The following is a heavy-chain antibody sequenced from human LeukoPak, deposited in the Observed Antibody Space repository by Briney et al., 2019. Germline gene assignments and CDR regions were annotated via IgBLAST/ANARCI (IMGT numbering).Heavy chain of an antibody. Sequence: ASLKVSCKASGYTFTGYYMHWVRQAPGQGLEWMGWINPNSGGTNYAQKFKGRVTMTRDPSINTAYMELNSLTSDDTAVYYCARDIRPRVESFDYWGQGTLVTVSS. CDR2: INPNSGGT. CDR1: GYTFTGYY. V-gene: IGHV1-2*02. CDR3: ARDIRPRVESFDY. D-gene: IGHD3-3*01. J-gene: IGHJ4*02.